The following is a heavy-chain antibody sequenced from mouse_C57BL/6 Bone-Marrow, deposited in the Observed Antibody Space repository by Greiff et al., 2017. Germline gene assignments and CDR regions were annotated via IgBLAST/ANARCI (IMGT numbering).Heavy chain of an antibody. CDR2: INPNNGGT. V-gene: IGHV1-18*01. Sequence: VQLQQSGPELVKPGASVKIPCKASGYTFTDYYMDWVKQSHGKSLEWIGDINPNNGGTIYNQKFKGKATLTVDKSSSTAYMELLSLTSEDTAVYYCAKELAWFAFWGQGTLVTVSA. CDR3: AKELAWFAF. J-gene: IGHJ3*01. D-gene: IGHD4-1*01. CDR1: GYTFTDYY.